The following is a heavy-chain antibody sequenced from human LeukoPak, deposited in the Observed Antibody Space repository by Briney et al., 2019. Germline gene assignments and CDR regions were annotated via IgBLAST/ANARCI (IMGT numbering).Heavy chain of an antibody. Sequence: GGSLRLSCAASGFTFSSYAMHWVRQAPGKGLEYVSAISTNGGSTYYANSVKGRFTISRDNSKNTLYLQMGSLRAEDMAMYYCARGDSMIVVVKGFDSWGQGTLVTVSS. CDR2: ISTNGGST. CDR3: ARGDSMIVVVKGFDS. D-gene: IGHD3-22*01. V-gene: IGHV3-64*01. CDR1: GFTFSSYA. J-gene: IGHJ4*02.